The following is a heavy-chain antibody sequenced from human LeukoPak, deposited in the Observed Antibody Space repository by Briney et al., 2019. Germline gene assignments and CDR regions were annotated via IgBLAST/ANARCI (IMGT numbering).Heavy chain of an antibody. V-gene: IGHV1-46*01. J-gene: IGHJ5*02. CDR3: ARDHSRTEGGTSFWWFDP. CDR1: GYAYTSHS. Sequence: ASVKVSCKASGYAYTSHSMHWVRQAPGQGLEWMGVTNPSGTTTVYAQKFQGRVTMTRDTSTSTDYLELRSLRSEDTATYYCARDHSRTEGGTSFWWFDPWGQGTLVIVSS. D-gene: IGHD1-26*01. CDR2: TNPSGTTT.